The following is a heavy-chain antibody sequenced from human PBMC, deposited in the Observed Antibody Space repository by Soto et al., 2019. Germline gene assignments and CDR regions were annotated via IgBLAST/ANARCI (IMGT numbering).Heavy chain of an antibody. Sequence: VQLVESGGGVVQPGRSLRLSCAASGFTFSSYGMHWVRQAPGKGLEWVAVISYDGSNKYYADSVKGRFTISRDNSKNTLYLQMNSLRAEDTAVYYCAKDSRSSGFWGQGTLVTVSS. J-gene: IGHJ4*02. V-gene: IGHV3-30*18. CDR2: ISYDGSNK. CDR3: AKDSRSSGF. CDR1: GFTFSSYG. D-gene: IGHD6-19*01.